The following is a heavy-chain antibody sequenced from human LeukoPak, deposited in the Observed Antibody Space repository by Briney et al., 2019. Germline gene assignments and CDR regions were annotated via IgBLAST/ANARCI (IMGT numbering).Heavy chain of an antibody. V-gene: IGHV3-21*01. J-gene: IGHJ6*02. CDR1: DITFSSYG. D-gene: IGHD6-13*01. CDR3: ARGRSSSWTYYYYYGMDV. Sequence: GGSLRLSCEASDITFSSYGMHWVRQAPGKGLEWVSSISSSSSYIYYADSVKGRFTISRDNAKNSLYLQMNSLRAEDTAVYYCARGRSSSWTYYYYYGMDVWGQGTTVTVSS. CDR2: ISSSSSYI.